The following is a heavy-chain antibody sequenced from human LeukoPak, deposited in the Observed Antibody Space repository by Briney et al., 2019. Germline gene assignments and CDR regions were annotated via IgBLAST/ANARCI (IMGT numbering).Heavy chain of an antibody. CDR2: INPHSDGT. J-gene: IGHJ4*02. CDR3: AREHVAARTFDY. V-gene: IGHV1-2*02. Sequence: ASVKVSCKASGYTFTGYYIHWVRQAPGQGLEWMGWINPHSDGTNYAQKFQGRVTVTRDTSISTAYMELSRLRSDDTALYYCAREHVAARTFDYWGQGTLVTVSA. CDR1: GYTFTGYY. D-gene: IGHD6-6*01.